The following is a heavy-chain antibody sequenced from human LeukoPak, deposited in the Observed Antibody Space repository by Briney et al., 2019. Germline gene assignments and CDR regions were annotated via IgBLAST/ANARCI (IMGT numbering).Heavy chain of an antibody. D-gene: IGHD3-10*01. CDR3: ASGSGSSLNYYYYGMDV. CDR1: GGPISSGGYY. CDR2: IYYSGST. Sequence: PSETLSLTCTVSGGPISSGGYYWSWIRQHPGKGLEWIGYIYYSGSTYYNPSLKSRVTISVDTSKNQFSLKLSSVTAADTAVYYCASGSGSSLNYYYYGMDVWGQGTTVTVSS. J-gene: IGHJ6*02. V-gene: IGHV4-31*03.